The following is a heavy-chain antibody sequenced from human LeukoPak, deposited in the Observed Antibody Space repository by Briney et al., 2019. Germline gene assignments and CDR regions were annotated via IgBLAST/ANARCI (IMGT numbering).Heavy chain of an antibody. J-gene: IGHJ4*02. Sequence: ASVKVSCKTSGYTFSRHGITWVRQAPGQGPEWMGWVSGYNGDTNYAKSVRGRVTMTTDTSTNTAYMELRSLRSDDTPVYYCAKDIHPGLDSGASCCFDYWGQGTPVTVSS. V-gene: IGHV1-18*01. D-gene: IGHD3-22*01. CDR1: GYTFSRHG. CDR2: VSGYNGDT. CDR3: AKDIHPGLDSGASCCFDY.